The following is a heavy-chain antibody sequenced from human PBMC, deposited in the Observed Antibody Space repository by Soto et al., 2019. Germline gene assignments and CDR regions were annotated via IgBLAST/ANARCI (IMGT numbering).Heavy chain of an antibody. Sequence: PLNVYCKTVAFTMSTSGIQRVRQARGERLEWIGWIVVANGNTNLAQKFEDRVTIARDMSTSTVYMELSNLRSDDTALYYCAADIAPSDPYNWFDPWCQGTPVTVSS. J-gene: IGHJ5*02. CDR1: AFTMSTSG. CDR2: IVVANGNT. CDR3: AADIAPSDPYNWFDP. D-gene: IGHD6-13*01. V-gene: IGHV1-58*02.